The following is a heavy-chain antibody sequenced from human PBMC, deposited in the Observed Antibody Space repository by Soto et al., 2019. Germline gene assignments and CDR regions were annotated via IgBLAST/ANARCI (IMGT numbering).Heavy chain of an antibody. CDR3: ARGNDFWSGPTDKLYYYYYYGMDV. CDR1: GGTFSSYA. D-gene: IGHD3-3*01. V-gene: IGHV1-69*12. CDR2: IIPIFGTA. Sequence: QVQLVQSGAEVKKPGSSVKVSCKASGGTFSSYAISWVRQAPGQGLEWMGGIIPIFGTANYAQKFQGRVTITADESTSTAYMELSSLRSEDTAVYYCARGNDFWSGPTDKLYYYYYYGMDVWGQGTTVTVSS. J-gene: IGHJ6*02.